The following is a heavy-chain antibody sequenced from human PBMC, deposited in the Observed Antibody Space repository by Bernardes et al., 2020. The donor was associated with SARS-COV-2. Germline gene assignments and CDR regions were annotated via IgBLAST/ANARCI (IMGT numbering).Heavy chain of an antibody. CDR3: AKCVQGSYAMDV. Sequence: GSLRLSCAASGFTFSRNAMTWVRQAPGKGLEWLSGISGSGGSTYYADSVKGRFTISRNNSKDTLYLEMNSLKAEDTAVYYCAKCVQGSYAMDVWGQGTTVTVS. CDR2: ISGSGGST. CDR1: GFTFSRNA. D-gene: IGHD1-1*01. V-gene: IGHV3-23*01. J-gene: IGHJ6*02.